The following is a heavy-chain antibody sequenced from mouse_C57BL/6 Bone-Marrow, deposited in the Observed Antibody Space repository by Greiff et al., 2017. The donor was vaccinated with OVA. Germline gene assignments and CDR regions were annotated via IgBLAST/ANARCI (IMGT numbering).Heavy chain of an antibody. V-gene: IGHV1-76*01. Sequence: VQLQQSGAELVRPGASVKLSCKASGYTFTDYYINWVKQRPGQGLEWIARIYPGSGNTYYNEKFKGKATLTAEKSSSTAYMQLSSLTSEDSAVYFCARRGRYDYDGGAWFAYWGQGTLVTVSA. CDR1: GYTFTDYY. CDR3: ARRGRYDYDGGAWFAY. CDR2: IYPGSGNT. J-gene: IGHJ3*01. D-gene: IGHD2-4*01.